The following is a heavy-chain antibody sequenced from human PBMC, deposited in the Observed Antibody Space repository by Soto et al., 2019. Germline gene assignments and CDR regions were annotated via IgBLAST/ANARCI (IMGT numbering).Heavy chain of an antibody. CDR2: MNPNSENT. Sequence: ASVKVSCKASGYIFTSYDINWVRQATGQGLEWMGWMNPNSENTGYAQKFQGRVTLTRNTSISTAYMELSSLRSEGTAVYYCARGPFLYYYDSSGREGDIWGQGTMVTVSS. CDR1: GYIFTSYD. CDR3: ARGPFLYYYDSSGREGDI. V-gene: IGHV1-8*01. J-gene: IGHJ3*02. D-gene: IGHD3-22*01.